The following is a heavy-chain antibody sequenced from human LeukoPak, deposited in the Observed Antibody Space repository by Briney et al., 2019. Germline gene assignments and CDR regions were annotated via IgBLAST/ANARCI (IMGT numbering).Heavy chain of an antibody. CDR2: INPNSGGT. D-gene: IGHD3-10*01. V-gene: IGHV1-2*06. J-gene: IGHJ6*02. CDR1: GYTFTGYY. CDR3: ARSITMVRGVPGYYYGMDV. Sequence: ASVKVSCKASGYTFTGYYMHWVRQARGQGLEWMGRINPNSGGTNYAQKLQGRVTMTTDTSTSTAYMELRSLRSDDTAVYYCARSITMVRGVPGYYYGMDVWGQGTTVTVSS.